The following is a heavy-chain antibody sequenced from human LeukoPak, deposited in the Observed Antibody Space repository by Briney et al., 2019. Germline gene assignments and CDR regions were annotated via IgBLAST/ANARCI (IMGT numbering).Heavy chain of an antibody. J-gene: IGHJ4*02. Sequence: SETLSLTCTVSGGSISSHYWSWIRQPPGKGLEWIGYIYYSGSTNYNPSLKSRVTISVDTSKNQFSLKLSSVTAADTAVYYCARVSAAEHYFDYWGQGTLVTVSS. V-gene: IGHV4-59*11. CDR2: IYYSGST. D-gene: IGHD6-25*01. CDR3: ARVSAAEHYFDY. CDR1: GGSISSHY.